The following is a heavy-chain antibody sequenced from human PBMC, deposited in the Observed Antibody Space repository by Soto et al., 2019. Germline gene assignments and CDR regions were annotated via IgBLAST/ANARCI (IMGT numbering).Heavy chain of an antibody. CDR3: ARDRIRSGAFDI. Sequence: GGSLRLSCAASGFTFSSYWMHWVRQAPGKGLVWVSRINSDGSSTSYADSVKGRFTISRDNAKNTLYLQMNSLRAEDTAMYYCARDRIRSGAFDIWGQGTMVTVSS. CDR1: GFTFSSYW. CDR2: INSDGSST. V-gene: IGHV3-74*01. J-gene: IGHJ3*02.